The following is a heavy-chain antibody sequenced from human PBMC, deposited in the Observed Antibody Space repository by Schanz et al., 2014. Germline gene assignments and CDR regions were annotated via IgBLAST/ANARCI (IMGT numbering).Heavy chain of an antibody. CDR3: ARGSNITGATTTFEI. Sequence: QVQLVQSGAEVKKPGASVKVSCRASGYTFTRYYMHWVRQAPGQGLEWMGIINPSGGSTDYAQKFQGRVTMTRDTSTSTVYMELSSLRSEDTAVYYCARGSNITGATTTFEIWGQGTMVTVSS. CDR1: GYTFTRYY. V-gene: IGHV1-46*01. D-gene: IGHD1-20*01. CDR2: INPSGGST. J-gene: IGHJ3*02.